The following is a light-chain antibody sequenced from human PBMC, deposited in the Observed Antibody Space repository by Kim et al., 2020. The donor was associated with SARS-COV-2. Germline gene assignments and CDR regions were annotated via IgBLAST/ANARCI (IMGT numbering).Light chain of an antibody. CDR2: ADN. Sequence: GKAVTISCTRSSGGIASKYVQWFQQRPGSVPTTVIYADNQRPSGVPDRFSGSIDSSSNSASLTISRLKTEDEADYFCQSYDGSNWVIGGGTQLTVL. J-gene: IGLJ3*02. CDR3: QSYDGSNWV. CDR1: SGGIASKY. V-gene: IGLV6-57*03.